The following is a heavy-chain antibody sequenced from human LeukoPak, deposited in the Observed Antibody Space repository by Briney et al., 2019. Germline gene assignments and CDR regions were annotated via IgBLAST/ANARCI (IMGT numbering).Heavy chain of an antibody. CDR2: IYYSGST. V-gene: IGHV4-30-4*01. CDR1: GGSISSGDYY. D-gene: IGHD3-10*01. J-gene: IGHJ3*02. Sequence: SETLSLTCTVSGGSISSGDYYWSWIRQPPGKGLEWIGYIYYSGSTYYNPSLKSRVTISVDTSKNQFSLKLSSVTAADTAVYYCARAAAAITHAFDIWGQGTMVTVSS. CDR3: ARAAAAITHAFDI.